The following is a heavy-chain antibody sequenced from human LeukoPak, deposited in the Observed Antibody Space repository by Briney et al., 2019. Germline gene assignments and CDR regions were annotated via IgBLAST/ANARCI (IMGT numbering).Heavy chain of an antibody. Sequence: PSETLSLTCAVSGGSIGSGGYSWSWIRQPPGKGLEWIGYIYHSGSTYYNPSLKSRVTISVDRSKNQFSLKLSSVTAADTAVYYCARAPFGYYDSSGYLYYGMDVWGQGTTVTVSS. CDR2: IYHSGST. CDR3: ARAPFGYYDSSGYLYYGMDV. D-gene: IGHD3-22*01. V-gene: IGHV4-30-2*01. J-gene: IGHJ6*02. CDR1: GGSIGSGGYS.